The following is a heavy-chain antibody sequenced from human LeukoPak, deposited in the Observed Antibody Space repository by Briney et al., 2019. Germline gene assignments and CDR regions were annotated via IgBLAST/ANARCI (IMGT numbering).Heavy chain of an antibody. D-gene: IGHD3-10*01. CDR2: IRYDGNNK. J-gene: IGHJ4*02. V-gene: IGHV3-30*02. Sequence: GGSLRLSCAASGFTFSSYGMHWVRQAPGKGLEWVAFIRYDGNNKYYADSVKGRFTISRDNSKNTLYLQMNSLRAEDTAVYYCAKEAIRGYYGSGSYRGIDYWGQGTLVTVSS. CDR3: AKEAIRGYYGSGSYRGIDY. CDR1: GFTFSSYG.